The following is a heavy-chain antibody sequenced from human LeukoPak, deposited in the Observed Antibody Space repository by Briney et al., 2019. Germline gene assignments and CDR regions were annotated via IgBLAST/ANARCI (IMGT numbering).Heavy chain of an antibody. D-gene: IGHD1-26*01. Sequence: GGSLRLSCSASGFTFSRYAIHWVRQSPGKGLEYVSGINDNGGRTHYGDSVKGRFSISRDNSKNTLHLQMSTLRAEDTALYYCVKDVGGSYAFDYWGQGTLVTVSS. CDR3: VKDVGGSYAFDY. CDR2: INDNGGRT. V-gene: IGHV3-64D*09. J-gene: IGHJ4*02. CDR1: GFTFSRYA.